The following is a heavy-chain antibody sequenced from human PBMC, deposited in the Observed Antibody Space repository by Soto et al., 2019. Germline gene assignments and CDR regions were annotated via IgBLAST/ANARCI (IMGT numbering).Heavy chain of an antibody. CDR1: GFTFSRYG. CDR3: AKDPGNYYDILTGSFY. CDR2: ISYDGSNK. J-gene: IGHJ4*02. Sequence: QVQLVESGGGVVQPGRSLRLSCAASGFTFSRYGMHWVRQAPGKGLEWVAVISYDGSNKYYADSVKGRFTISRDNSKNTLYLQMNSLRAEDTAVYYCAKDPGNYYDILTGSFYWGQGTLVTVSS. D-gene: IGHD3-9*01. V-gene: IGHV3-30*18.